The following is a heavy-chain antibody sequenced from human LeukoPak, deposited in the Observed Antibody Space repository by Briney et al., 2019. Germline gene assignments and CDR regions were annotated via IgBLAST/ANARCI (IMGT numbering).Heavy chain of an antibody. CDR1: GFTFSNYS. CDR2: ISSSSTYI. CDR3: ARGPAGDPFDH. J-gene: IGHJ4*02. Sequence: GGSLRLSCAASGFTFSNYSMNWVRQAPGKGLEWVSSISSSSTYIYYADSLKGRFTISRDNAKNSLYLQMSSLRVEDTAVYYCARGPAGDPFDHWGQGTLVTVSS. D-gene: IGHD3-16*01. V-gene: IGHV3-21*01.